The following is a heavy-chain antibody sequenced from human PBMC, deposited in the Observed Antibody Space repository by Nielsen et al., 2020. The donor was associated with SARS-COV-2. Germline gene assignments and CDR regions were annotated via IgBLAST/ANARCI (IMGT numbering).Heavy chain of an antibody. CDR1: GYTFTDYY. CDR2: INPDSGGT. V-gene: IGHV1-2*02. D-gene: IGHD4-23*01. J-gene: IGHJ6*02. CDR3: ATQGLKTSWYLVEYYYVMDV. Sequence: ASVKVSCKASGYTFTDYYIHWVRQAPGQGLEWVGWINPDSGGTDYAQKFQGRVTMTRDTSISTAYMELTSLRSDDTAVYYCATQGLKTSWYLVEYYYVMDVWGQGTTVSVSS.